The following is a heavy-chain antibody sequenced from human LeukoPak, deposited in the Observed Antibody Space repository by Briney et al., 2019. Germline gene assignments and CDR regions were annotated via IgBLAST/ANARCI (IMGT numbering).Heavy chain of an antibody. CDR3: ARDKLGLWFGELSYYYYGMDV. CDR2: IYYSGST. D-gene: IGHD3-10*01. V-gene: IGHV4-30-4*01. CDR1: GGSISSGDYY. Sequence: PSETLSLTCTVSGGSISSGDYYWRWIRQPPGKGLEWIGYIYYSGSTYYNPSLKSRVTISVDTSKNQFSLKLSSVTAADTAVYYCARDKLGLWFGELSYYYYGMDVWGQGTTVTVSS. J-gene: IGHJ6*02.